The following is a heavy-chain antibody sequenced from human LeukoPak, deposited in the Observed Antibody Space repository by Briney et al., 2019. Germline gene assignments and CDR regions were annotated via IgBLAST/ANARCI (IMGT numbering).Heavy chain of an antibody. CDR2: INTNTGNP. CDR3: ARIDY. V-gene: IGHV7-4-1*02. J-gene: IGHJ4*02. Sequence: ASVKVSCKASGYTFTYYGLNWVRQAPGQGLECLGGINTNTGNPTYAQGFTGRFVISLDTSVSTAYLQISSLKAEDTAVYYCARIDYWGQGTLVTVSS. CDR1: GYTFTYYG.